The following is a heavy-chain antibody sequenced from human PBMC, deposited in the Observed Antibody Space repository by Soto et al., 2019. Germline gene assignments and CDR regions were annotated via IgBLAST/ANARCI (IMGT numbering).Heavy chain of an antibody. J-gene: IGHJ4*02. V-gene: IGHV5-10-1*01. Sequence: VESLKISCKGSGYSFTSYWISWLRQMPGKGLEWMGRIDPSDSYTNYSPSFQGHVTISADKSISTAYLQWSSLKASDTAMYYCATPLDNSDYWGQGTLVTVSS. CDR1: GYSFTSYW. D-gene: IGHD1-20*01. CDR3: ATPLDNSDY. CDR2: IDPSDSYT.